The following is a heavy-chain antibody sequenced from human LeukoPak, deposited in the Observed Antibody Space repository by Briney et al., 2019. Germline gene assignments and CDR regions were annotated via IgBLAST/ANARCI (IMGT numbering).Heavy chain of an antibody. V-gene: IGHV3-7*01. D-gene: IGHD6-6*01. Sequence: GGSLRLSCAASGFTFSNYWMSWVRQAPGKGLEWVANIKQDGSVKYYMDSVKGRFTISRDNAKNSVFLQIHSLRAEDTAMYYCARIGYSSSSIDYWGQGTLVTVSS. CDR3: ARIGYSSSSIDY. CDR2: IKQDGSVK. J-gene: IGHJ4*02. CDR1: GFTFSNYW.